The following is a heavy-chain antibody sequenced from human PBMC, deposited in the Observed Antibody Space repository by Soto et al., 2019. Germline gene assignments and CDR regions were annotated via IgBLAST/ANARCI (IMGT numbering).Heavy chain of an antibody. Sequence: GASVKVSCKASGYTFTSYAMHWVRQAPVQRLEWMGWINAGNGNTKYSQKFQGRVTITRDTSASTAYMELSSLRSEDTAVYYCATVFSPTVPPVYFDYWGQGTLVTVSS. CDR1: GYTFTSYA. CDR3: ATVFSPTVPPVYFDY. V-gene: IGHV1-3*01. J-gene: IGHJ4*02. D-gene: IGHD4-17*01. CDR2: INAGNGNT.